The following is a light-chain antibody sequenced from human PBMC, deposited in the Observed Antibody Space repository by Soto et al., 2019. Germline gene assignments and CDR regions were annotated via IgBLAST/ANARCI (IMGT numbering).Light chain of an antibody. CDR2: GAS. V-gene: IGKV3-15*01. CDR3: QEYSKWASRT. Sequence: IVMTQSPATLALSPLEVGTGCFMASQSVRINVAWYQQKNGQAPRLLVYGASTRASGIPDRFSGSGSGTEFTLTISSLQYEDFAVYYCQEYSKWASRTFGPGTKVDI. CDR1: QSVRIN. J-gene: IGKJ1*01.